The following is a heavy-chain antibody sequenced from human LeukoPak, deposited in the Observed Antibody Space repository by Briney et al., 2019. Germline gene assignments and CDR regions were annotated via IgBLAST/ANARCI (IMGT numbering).Heavy chain of an antibody. D-gene: IGHD2-2*01. J-gene: IGHJ6*02. CDR3: ARGDCSSSSCSGFYGMDV. Sequence: PGGSLRLSCVASEFTFSSYWMHWVRQAPGKGLEWVSLISGGGGSTYYADSVKGRFTVSRDNPKNTLYMELNSLRAEDTAVYYCARGDCSSSSCSGFYGMDVWGQGTTVTVSS. CDR1: EFTFSSYW. CDR2: ISGGGGST. V-gene: IGHV3-23*01.